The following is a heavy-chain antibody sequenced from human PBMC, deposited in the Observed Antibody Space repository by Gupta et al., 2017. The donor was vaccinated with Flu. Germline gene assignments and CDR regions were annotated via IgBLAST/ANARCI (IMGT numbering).Heavy chain of an antibody. Sequence: QVQLVESGGGVVQPGRSLRLSCAASGFTFSSYGMHWVRQAPGKGLEWVAVISYDGSNKYYADSVKGRFTISRDNSKNTLYLQMNSLRAEDTAVYYCAKGLFHGGNSSDYWGQGTLVTVSS. V-gene: IGHV3-30*18. CDR3: AKGLFHGGNSSDY. CDR1: GFTFSSYG. D-gene: IGHD4-23*01. J-gene: IGHJ4*02. CDR2: ISYDGSNK.